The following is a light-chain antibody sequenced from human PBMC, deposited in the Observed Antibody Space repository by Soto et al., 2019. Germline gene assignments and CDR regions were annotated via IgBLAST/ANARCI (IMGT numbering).Light chain of an antibody. V-gene: IGKV3-15*01. CDR2: GAS. CDR3: QQYNNWPPAIT. J-gene: IGKJ5*01. CDR1: QSVRSN. Sequence: EVVMTQSPATLSVSPGERATLSCRARQSVRSNLAWYQHKPGQAPRLLIYGASTRATGIPARFSGSGSGTEFTLTISSLQSEDFAVYYCQQYNNWPPAITFGQGTRLEIK.